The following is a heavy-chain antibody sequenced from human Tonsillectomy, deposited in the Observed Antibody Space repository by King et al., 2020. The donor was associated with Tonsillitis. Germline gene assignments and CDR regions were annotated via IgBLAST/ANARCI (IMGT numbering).Heavy chain of an antibody. CDR3: AREKGMAKLRGFDY. CDR2: SNHSGST. Sequence: QVQLQQWGAGLLKPSETLSLTCAVYGGSFSGYYWSWIRQSPGKGLEWIGESNHSGSTNYNPSLKSRVTISVDTSKNQFSLKLSSVTAADTAVYYCAREKGMAKLRGFDYWGQGTLVTVSS. CDR1: GGSFSGYY. J-gene: IGHJ4*02. V-gene: IGHV4-34*01. D-gene: IGHD5-24*01.